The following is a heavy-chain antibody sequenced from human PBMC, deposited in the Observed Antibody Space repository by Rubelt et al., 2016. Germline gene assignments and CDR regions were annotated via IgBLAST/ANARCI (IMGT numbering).Heavy chain of an antibody. J-gene: IGHJ4*02. D-gene: IGHD2-2*01. CDR3: ARDDCSSTSCSPQG. V-gene: IGHV1-69*04. CDR1: GGTFSSYA. Sequence: QVQLVQSGAEVKKPGSSVKVSCKASGGTFSSYAISWVRQAPGQGLEWMGRIIPILGIANYAQKFQGRVTITADKSTSSAYMELSSLRSEDTAVYYCARDDCSSTSCSPQGWGQGTLVTVSS. CDR2: IIPILGIA.